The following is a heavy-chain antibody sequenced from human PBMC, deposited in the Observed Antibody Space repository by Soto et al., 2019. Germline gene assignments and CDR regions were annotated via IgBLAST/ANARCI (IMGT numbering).Heavy chain of an antibody. J-gene: IGHJ4*01. V-gene: IGHV3-53*01. CDR1: GFSVSGNY. CDR3: VIQYGGRLDF. Sequence: EVQVVESGGGLIQPGGSLRLSCAASGFSVSGNYMTWVRQAPGRGLEWVSVIYGGGNTFYTDSVKGRFTISRDTARNTLYLQMNSLRADDAAVYYCVIQYGGRLDFWGRGPLVTVSS. CDR2: IYGGGNT. D-gene: IGHD4-17*01.